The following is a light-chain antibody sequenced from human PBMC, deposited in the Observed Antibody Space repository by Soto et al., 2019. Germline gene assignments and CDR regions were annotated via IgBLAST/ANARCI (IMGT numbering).Light chain of an antibody. CDR2: DVS. CDR3: SSYTSSSTLG. Sequence: QSVLTQPASVSGSPGQSITISCTGTSSDVGCYNYVSWYQQHPGKAPKLMIYDVSNRPSGVSNRFSGSKSGNTASLTISGLQAEDEADYYCSSYTSSSTLGFGGGTKLTVL. V-gene: IGLV2-14*01. CDR1: SSDVGCYNY. J-gene: IGLJ3*02.